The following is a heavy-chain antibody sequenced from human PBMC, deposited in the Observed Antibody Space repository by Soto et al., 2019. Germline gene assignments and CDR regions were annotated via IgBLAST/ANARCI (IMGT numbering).Heavy chain of an antibody. CDR3: TRALSGSYDH. Sequence: PSQTLSLTCAISEDSVSSKSAAWNWIRQSPSRGLEWLGRTYYRSKWSTDYAISVKSRITINPDTSNNHFSLQLKSVTPEDTAVYYCTRALSGSYDHWGQGTLVTVSS. V-gene: IGHV6-1*01. CDR2: TYYRSKWST. J-gene: IGHJ5*02. CDR1: EDSVSSKSAA. D-gene: IGHD1-26*01.